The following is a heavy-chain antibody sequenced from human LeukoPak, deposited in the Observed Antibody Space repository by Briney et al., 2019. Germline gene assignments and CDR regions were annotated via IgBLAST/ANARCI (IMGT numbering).Heavy chain of an antibody. Sequence: PGGSLRLSCAASGFTFNSYTVNWVRQAPGKGLEWVGFIRSKAYGGTTEYAASVKGRFTISRDDSKSIAYLQMNSLKTEDTAVYYCTRGGDTAMPKGYYWGQGTLVTVSS. CDR3: TRGGDTAMPKGYY. CDR2: IRSKAYGGTT. J-gene: IGHJ4*02. CDR1: GFTFNSYT. V-gene: IGHV3-49*04. D-gene: IGHD5-18*01.